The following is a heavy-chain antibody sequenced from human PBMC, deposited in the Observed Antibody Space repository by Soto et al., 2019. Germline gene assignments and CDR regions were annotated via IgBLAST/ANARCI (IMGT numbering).Heavy chain of an antibody. CDR2: IYYSGST. J-gene: IGHJ4*02. CDR3: ARAVGSGSYYPYDY. D-gene: IGHD3-10*01. V-gene: IGHV4-59*01. Sequence: LSLTCTVSGGSISSYYWSWIRQPPGKGLEWIGYIYYSGSTNYNPSLKSRVTISVDTSKNQFSLKLSSVTAADTAVYYCARAVGSGSYYPYDYWGQGTLVTVSS. CDR1: GGSISSYY.